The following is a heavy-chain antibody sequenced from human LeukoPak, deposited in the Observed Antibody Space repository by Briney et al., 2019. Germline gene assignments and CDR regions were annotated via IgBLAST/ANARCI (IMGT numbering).Heavy chain of an antibody. Sequence: PGGSLRLSCAASGFTFSSYWMSWVRQAPGKGLEWVSYISGSGSNKYYADSVKGRFAISRDNAKNSLYLQMNSLRVEDTAVYYCATSQSSVAGIVGDWGQGTLVTVSS. J-gene: IGHJ4*02. CDR1: GFTFSSYW. CDR2: ISGSGSNK. D-gene: IGHD6-19*01. CDR3: ATSQSSVAGIVGD. V-gene: IGHV3-48*04.